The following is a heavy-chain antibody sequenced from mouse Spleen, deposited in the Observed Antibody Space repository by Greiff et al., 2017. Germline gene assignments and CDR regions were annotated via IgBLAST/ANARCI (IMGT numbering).Heavy chain of an antibody. CDR3: ARRRTNAMDY. J-gene: IGHJ4*01. CDR2: ISSGSSTI. V-gene: IGHV5-17*01. CDR1: GFTFSDYG. D-gene: IGHD5-1*01. Sequence: DVMLVESGGGLVKPGGSLKLSCAASGFTFSDYGMHWVRQAPEKGLEWVAYISSGSSTIYYADTVKGRFTISRDNAKNTLFLQMTSLRSEDTAMYYCARRRTNAMDYWGQGTSVTVSS.